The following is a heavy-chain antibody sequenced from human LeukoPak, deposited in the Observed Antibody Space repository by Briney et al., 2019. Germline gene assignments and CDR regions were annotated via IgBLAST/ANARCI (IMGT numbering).Heavy chain of an antibody. CDR3: AKGPDTSGYYSLDY. D-gene: IGHD3-22*01. Sequence: PGRSLRLSCAASRFTFSNYDMHWVRQAPGKGLEWVAITSYDGSNKYYGDSVKGRFTISRGNSKSTLYLQMNSLRPEDTAVYYCAKGPDTSGYYSLDYWGQGTLVTVSS. J-gene: IGHJ4*02. CDR2: TSYDGSNK. V-gene: IGHV3-30*18. CDR1: RFTFSNYD.